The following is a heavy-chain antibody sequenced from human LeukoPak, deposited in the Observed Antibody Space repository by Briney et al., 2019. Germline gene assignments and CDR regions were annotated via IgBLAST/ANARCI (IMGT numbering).Heavy chain of an antibody. Sequence: SETLSLTCAVSGVSISSYFWSWIRQPPGQGLEWIGYIYHSGSTHYNPSLKGRVTISVDTSNNQFSLKLTSLTAADTAVYYCARGLSSSWYWFNTWGQGTLVTVSS. V-gene: IGHV4-59*08. CDR3: ARGLSSSWYWFNT. D-gene: IGHD6-13*01. J-gene: IGHJ5*02. CDR1: GVSISSYF. CDR2: IYHSGST.